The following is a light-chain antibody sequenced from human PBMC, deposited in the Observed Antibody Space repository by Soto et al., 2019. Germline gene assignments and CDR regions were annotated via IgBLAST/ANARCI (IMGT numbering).Light chain of an antibody. CDR1: QGIRND. CDR2: AAS. V-gene: IGKV1-6*01. J-gene: IGKJ1*01. Sequence: AIQMTQSRSSLSASVGDRVTITCRASQGIRNDLNWYQQKPGKAPKLLIYAASSLQSGVPSKFSGSGSGTDFTLTISSLQPEDFATYYCLQDYNYPRTFGQGTKVEIK. CDR3: LQDYNYPRT.